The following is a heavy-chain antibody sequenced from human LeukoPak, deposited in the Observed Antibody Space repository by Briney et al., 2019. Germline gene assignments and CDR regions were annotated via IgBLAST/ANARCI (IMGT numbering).Heavy chain of an antibody. Sequence: ASVKVSCKASGYTFTSYGISWVRQAPGQGLEWMGWINTNTGNPTYAQGFTGRFVFSLDTSVSTAYLQISSLKAEDTAVYYCAREVPVLRYFDWLLNANQNWFDPWGQGTLVTVSS. CDR1: GYTFTSYG. CDR3: AREVPVLRYFDWLLNANQNWFDP. CDR2: INTNTGNP. V-gene: IGHV7-4-1*02. J-gene: IGHJ5*02. D-gene: IGHD3-9*01.